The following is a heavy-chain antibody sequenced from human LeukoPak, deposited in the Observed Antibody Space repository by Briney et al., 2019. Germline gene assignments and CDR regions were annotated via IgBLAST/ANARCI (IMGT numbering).Heavy chain of an antibody. V-gene: IGHV4-31*03. CDR1: GGSISSGASD. J-gene: IGHJ2*01. D-gene: IGHD3-22*01. Sequence: PSQTLSLTCTVSGGSISSGASDWGWIRQHQKRGLEWVVYINHSGSTYYNPSLGSRVTMSVDTSKNQFSLKLSSVTAADSAVYYCARAARQGFTMIVVPFFYFDLWGRGTLVTVSS. CDR2: INHSGST. CDR3: ARAARQGFTMIVVPFFYFDL.